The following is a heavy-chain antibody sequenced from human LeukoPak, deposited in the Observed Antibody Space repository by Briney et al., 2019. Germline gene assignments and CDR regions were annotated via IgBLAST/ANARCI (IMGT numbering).Heavy chain of an antibody. V-gene: IGHV1-69*13. CDR3: ARSYYYGSGGYYYDAFDI. J-gene: IGHJ3*02. CDR2: IIPIFGTA. CDR1: GGTFSSYA. D-gene: IGHD3-10*01. Sequence: SVKVSCKASGGTFSSYAISWVRQAPGQGLEWMGGIIPIFGTANYAQKFQGRVTITADESTSTAYMELSSLRSEDTAVYYCARSYYYGSGGYYYDAFDIWGQGTMVTVSS.